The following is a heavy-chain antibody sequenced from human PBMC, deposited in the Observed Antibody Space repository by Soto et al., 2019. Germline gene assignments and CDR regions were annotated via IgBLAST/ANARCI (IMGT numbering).Heavy chain of an antibody. CDR1: GGTFSSYA. J-gene: IGHJ4*02. V-gene: IGHV1-69*01. CDR3: ARDRVYDFWSGYYFSDY. CDR2: IIPIFGTA. Sequence: QVQLVQSGAEVKKPGSSVKVSCKASGGTFSSYAISWVRQAPGQGLEWMGGIIPIFGTANYAQKFQGRVTITADESTSTAYMELSSLRSEDTAVYYCARDRVYDFWSGYYFSDYWGQGTLVTVSS. D-gene: IGHD3-3*01.